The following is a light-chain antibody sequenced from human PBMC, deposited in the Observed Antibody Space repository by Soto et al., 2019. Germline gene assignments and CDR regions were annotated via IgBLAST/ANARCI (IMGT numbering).Light chain of an antibody. CDR1: RSISNY. V-gene: IGKV3-20*01. J-gene: IGKJ1*01. CDR2: DAS. Sequence: EIGFPRLQAPCPFSQGEEPPSPCRASRSISNYLAWYQQKPGQAPRLLIYDASNRATGIPARFSGSGSGTDFTLTISRLEPEDFAVYYCQQYGSSPRWTFGQGTKVDIK. CDR3: QQYGSSPRWT.